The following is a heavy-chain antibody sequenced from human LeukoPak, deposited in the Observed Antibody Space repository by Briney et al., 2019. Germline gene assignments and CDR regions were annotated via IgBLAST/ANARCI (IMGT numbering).Heavy chain of an antibody. CDR1: GGSISSSSYY. J-gene: IGHJ4*02. V-gene: IGHV4-39*01. CDR3: ARTVGATPY. D-gene: IGHD1-26*01. CDR2: IYYSGST. Sequence: PSETLSLTCTVSGGSISSSSYYWGWIRQLPGKGLEWIGSIYYSGSTYYSPSLKSRVTISVDTSKNQFSLKLSSVTAADTAVYYCARTVGATPYWGQGTLVTVSS.